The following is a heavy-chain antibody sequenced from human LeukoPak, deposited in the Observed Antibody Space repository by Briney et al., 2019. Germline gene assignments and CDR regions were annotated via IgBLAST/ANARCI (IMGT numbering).Heavy chain of an antibody. CDR2: IYFSGNT. Sequence: SETLSLTCTVSGGSIGTTNYYWGWIRQPPGKGLEWIGSIYFSGNTYYNPSLESRVTISVDTSKNQFSLKLSSMTAADTAVYYCARETTVTLPYYYYYMDVWDKGTTVTVSS. CDR1: GGSIGTTNYY. CDR3: ARETTVTLPYYYYYMDV. D-gene: IGHD4-17*01. J-gene: IGHJ6*03. V-gene: IGHV4-39*07.